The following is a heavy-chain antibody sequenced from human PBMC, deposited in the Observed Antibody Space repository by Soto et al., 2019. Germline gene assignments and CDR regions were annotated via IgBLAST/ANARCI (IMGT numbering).Heavy chain of an antibody. CDR3: AHTTGAGFFDS. CDR1: GFSLSSSGLG. V-gene: IGHV2-5*02. J-gene: IGHJ4*02. D-gene: IGHD1-1*01. Sequence: QITLKESGPTLVKPTQTLTLTCTFSGFSLSSSGLGVGWIRQPPGKALEWLALIYWDDEKRYRPSLKSKLTITNDTSKNQVVLTMTNMDPVDTATYYWAHTTGAGFFDSWGQGTLVTVSS. CDR2: IYWDDEK.